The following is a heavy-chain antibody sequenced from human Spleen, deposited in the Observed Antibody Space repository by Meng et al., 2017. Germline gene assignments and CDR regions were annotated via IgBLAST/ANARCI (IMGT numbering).Heavy chain of an antibody. D-gene: IGHD3-10*01. CDR2: ISSSSSYI. J-gene: IGHJ6*02. V-gene: IGHV3-21*01. CDR3: ARELHYYYYYGMDV. Sequence: GESLKISCAASGFTFSGYSMNWVRQAPGKGLEWVSSISSSSSYIYYADSVKGRFTISRDNAKNSLYLQMNSLRAEDTAVYYCARELHYYYYYGMDVWGQGTTVTVSS. CDR1: GFTFSGYS.